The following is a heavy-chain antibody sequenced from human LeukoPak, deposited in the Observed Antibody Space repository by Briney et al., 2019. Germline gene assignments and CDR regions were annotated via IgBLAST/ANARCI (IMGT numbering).Heavy chain of an antibody. Sequence: GGSLRLSCAASGFTFKNYAMTWVRQAPGKGLQWVSTISADGSATYYTDSVKGRFSISRDNSKNTLYLQMNSLRAEDTAVYYCAKHYDYIWGSYRYFDYWGQGTLVTVSS. CDR1: GFTFKNYA. J-gene: IGHJ4*02. CDR2: ISADGSAT. CDR3: AKHYDYIWGSYRYFDY. D-gene: IGHD3-16*02. V-gene: IGHV3-23*01.